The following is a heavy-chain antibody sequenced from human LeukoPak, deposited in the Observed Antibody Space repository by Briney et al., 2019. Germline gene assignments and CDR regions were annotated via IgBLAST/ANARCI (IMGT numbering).Heavy chain of an antibody. Sequence: GGSLRLSCAASGFTVSSNYMNWVRQAPGKGLEWVSSISSSSSYIYYADSVKGRFTISRDNAKNSLYLQMNSLRAEDTAVYYCARKGRDGYGFDYWGQGTLVTVSS. CDR2: ISSSSSYI. D-gene: IGHD5-24*01. CDR3: ARKGRDGYGFDY. V-gene: IGHV3-21*01. J-gene: IGHJ4*02. CDR1: GFTVSSNY.